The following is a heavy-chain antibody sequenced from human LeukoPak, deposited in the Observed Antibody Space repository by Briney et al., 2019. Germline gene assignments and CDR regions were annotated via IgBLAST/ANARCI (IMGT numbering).Heavy chain of an antibody. D-gene: IGHD2-15*01. Sequence: GGSLRLSCAASGFTFSTFAMSWVRQDPGRGLEWVSSITGAGSTTYYPESVKGRFTISRDNSKNTLYLQMNSLRVEDTAVYYCAKWYRLLYYFDYWGQGTLVTVSS. V-gene: IGHV3-23*01. CDR1: GFTFSTFA. CDR2: ITGAGSTT. J-gene: IGHJ4*02. CDR3: AKWYRLLYYFDY.